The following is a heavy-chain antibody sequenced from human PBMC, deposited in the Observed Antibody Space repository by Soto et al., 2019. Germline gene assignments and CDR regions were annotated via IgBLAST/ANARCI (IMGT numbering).Heavy chain of an antibody. D-gene: IGHD6-19*01. CDR1: GGSFSGYY. CDR3: ARLTSGAVSGSWGYYYMDV. CDR2: VNHSGTT. Sequence: SETLSLTCAVYGGSFSGYYWSWIRQPPGKGLEWIGEVNHSGTTFYNPSLNSRVTISVDTSKNQFSLKLTSVTAADTAVFYCARLTSGAVSGSWGYYYMDVWGKGTTVTVSS. J-gene: IGHJ6*03. V-gene: IGHV4-34*01.